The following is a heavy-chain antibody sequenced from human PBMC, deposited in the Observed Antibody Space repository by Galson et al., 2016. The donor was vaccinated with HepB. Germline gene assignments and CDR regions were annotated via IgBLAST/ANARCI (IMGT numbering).Heavy chain of an antibody. CDR3: AKGAGPGKVDWFDP. Sequence: SLRLSCAASGFTYTNFAMMWARQAPGKGLEWVSTLADDGAATYYAGSVKGRFTISGDSSKTTMYLQMNSLRVEDTAVYYCAKGAGPGKVDWFDPWGQGTLITVSS. J-gene: IGHJ5*02. D-gene: IGHD6-13*01. CDR2: LADDGAAT. CDR1: GFTYTNFA. V-gene: IGHV3-23*01.